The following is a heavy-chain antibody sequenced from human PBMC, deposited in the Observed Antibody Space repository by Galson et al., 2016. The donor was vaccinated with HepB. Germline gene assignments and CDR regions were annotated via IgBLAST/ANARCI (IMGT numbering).Heavy chain of an antibody. CDR2: IFYSGDT. D-gene: IGHD2-15*01. CDR1: GGSISSGGYY. J-gene: IGHJ3*01. Sequence: TLSLTCTISGGSISSGGYYWSWIRQHPGKGLEWTGYIFYSGDTYYNPSLKSRITISSDTSQKQFSLKLSSVTAADTAVYYCARASCSAIRCFGEEIPAGFYLWGQGTLVPVSS. V-gene: IGHV4-31*03. CDR3: ARASCSAIRCFGEEIPAGFYL.